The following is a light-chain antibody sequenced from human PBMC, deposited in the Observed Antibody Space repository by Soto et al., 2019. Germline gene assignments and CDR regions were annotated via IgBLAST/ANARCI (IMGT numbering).Light chain of an antibody. J-gene: IGKJ1*01. V-gene: IGKV3-20*01. Sequence: EIVLTQSPGTLSLSPGERATLSCRASQSVSSSFLAWYQQTPGQAPRLLIYGASNRATGIPDRFSGSGSGRDFTLTISRLEPEDFAVYYCQQYNNWPRTFGQGTKVDIK. CDR1: QSVSSSF. CDR3: QQYNNWPRT. CDR2: GAS.